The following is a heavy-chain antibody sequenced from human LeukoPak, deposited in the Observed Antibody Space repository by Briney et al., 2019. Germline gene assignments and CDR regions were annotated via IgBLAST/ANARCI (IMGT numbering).Heavy chain of an antibody. CDR2: ISSSGSTT. CDR1: GFTFSSYE. J-gene: IGHJ5*02. CDR3: THLGWFDP. V-gene: IGHV3-48*03. Sequence: GGSLRLSCAASGFTFSSYEMNWVRQAPGKGLEWVSYISSSGSTTTYADSVKGRFTISRDNAKNTLYLQMNSLRAEDTAVYYCTHLGWFDPWGQGTLVTVSS.